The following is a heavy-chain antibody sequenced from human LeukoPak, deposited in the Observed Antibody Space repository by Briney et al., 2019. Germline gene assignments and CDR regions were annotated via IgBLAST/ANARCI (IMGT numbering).Heavy chain of an antibody. D-gene: IGHD2-21*02. CDR1: GFTFSSYA. Sequence: PGGSLRLSCAASGFTFSSYAMSWVRQAPGKGLEWVANIKQDGSEKYYVDSVKGRFTISRDNAKNSLYLQMNSLRAEDTAVYYCARDLSFCGGDCPYDAFDILGQGTMVTVSS. CDR3: ARDLSFCGGDCPYDAFDI. J-gene: IGHJ3*02. V-gene: IGHV3-7*01. CDR2: IKQDGSEK.